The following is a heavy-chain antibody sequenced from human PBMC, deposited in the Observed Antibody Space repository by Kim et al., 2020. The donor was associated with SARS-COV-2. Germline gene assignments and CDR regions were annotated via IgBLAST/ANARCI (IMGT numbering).Heavy chain of an antibody. V-gene: IGHV4-59*01. D-gene: IGHD2-21*02. CDR2: IYYSGST. CDR1: GGSISSYY. Sequence: SETLSLTCTVSGGSISSYYWSWIRQPPGKGLEWIGYIYYSGSTNYNPSLKSRVTISVDTSKNQFSLKLSSVTAADTAVYYCARDWVVVTAIRHYYYGMDVWGQGTTVTVSS. J-gene: IGHJ6*02. CDR3: ARDWVVVTAIRHYYYGMDV.